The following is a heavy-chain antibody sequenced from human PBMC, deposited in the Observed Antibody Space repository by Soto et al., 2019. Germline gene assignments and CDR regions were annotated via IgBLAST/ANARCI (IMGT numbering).Heavy chain of an antibody. Sequence: PGGSLRLSCAASGFTFSSYGMHWVRQAPGKGLEWVAVISYDGSNKYYADSVKGRFTISRDNSKNTLYLQMNSLRAEDTALYYCAKDGYCSGGSCPSVAFDIWGQGTMVTVSS. CDR2: ISYDGSNK. V-gene: IGHV3-30*18. D-gene: IGHD2-15*01. CDR1: GFTFSSYG. CDR3: AKDGYCSGGSCPSVAFDI. J-gene: IGHJ3*02.